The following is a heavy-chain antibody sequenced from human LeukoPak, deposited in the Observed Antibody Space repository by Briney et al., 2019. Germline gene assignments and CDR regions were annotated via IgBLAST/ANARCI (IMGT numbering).Heavy chain of an antibody. D-gene: IGHD3-16*01. CDR1: GFTFSSYG. CDR3: AKDGGLFGGATLYYYGMDV. V-gene: IGHV3-30*18. CDR2: ISYDGSNK. Sequence: GGSLRLSCAASGFTFSSYGMHWVRQAPGRGLEWVAVISYDGSNKYYADSVKGRFTISRDNSKSTLYLQMSSLRAEDTAVYYCAKDGGLFGGATLYYYGMDVWGQGTTVTVSS. J-gene: IGHJ6*02.